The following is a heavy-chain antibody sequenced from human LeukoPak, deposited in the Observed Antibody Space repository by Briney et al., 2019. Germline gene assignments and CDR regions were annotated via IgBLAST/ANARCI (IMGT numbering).Heavy chain of an antibody. D-gene: IGHD3-16*01. J-gene: IGHJ4*02. Sequence: GGSLRLSCAASGFTFSSYAMSWVRQAPGKGLEWVSVIYSGGSTYYADSVKGRFTISRDNSKNTLYLQMNSLRAEDTAVYYCATPRGLSFSDYWGQGTLVTVSS. CDR2: IYSGGST. CDR3: ATPRGLSFSDY. CDR1: GFTFSSYA. V-gene: IGHV3-66*01.